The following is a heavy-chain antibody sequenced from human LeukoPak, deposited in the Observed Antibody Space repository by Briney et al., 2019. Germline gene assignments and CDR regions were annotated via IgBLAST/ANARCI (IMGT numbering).Heavy chain of an antibody. CDR3: AKDRSYRDNAFDI. CDR1: GFTFSSYG. CDR2: IRYDGSNK. V-gene: IGHV3-30*02. D-gene: IGHD1-26*01. Sequence: QRGGSLRLSCAASGFTFSSYGMHWVRQAPGKGLEWVAFIRYDGSNKYYADSLKGRFTISSDNARHTRYLHMNILRAEDTAVYYCAKDRSYRDNAFDIWGQGTMVTVSS. J-gene: IGHJ3*02.